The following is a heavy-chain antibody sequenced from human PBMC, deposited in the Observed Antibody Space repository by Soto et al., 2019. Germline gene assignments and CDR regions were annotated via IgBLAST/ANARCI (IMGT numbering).Heavy chain of an antibody. V-gene: IGHV4-34*01. D-gene: IGHD5-18*01. CDR1: GGSFSGYY. Sequence: PSETLSLTCAVSGGSFSGYYWSWIRQPPGKGLERIGEINHSGSTNYNPYIKSRVTVSVDTSKNLFSFKLISFTSADTAVYYCARGRVQLWLSGPMGFDYWGQGTLVTVAS. J-gene: IGHJ4*02. CDR3: ARGRVQLWLSGPMGFDY. CDR2: INHSGST.